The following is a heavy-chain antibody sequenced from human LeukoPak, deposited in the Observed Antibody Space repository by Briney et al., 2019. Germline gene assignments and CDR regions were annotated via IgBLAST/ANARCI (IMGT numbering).Heavy chain of an antibody. CDR3: AREVGAFDY. V-gene: IGHV4-59*01. D-gene: IGHD1-26*01. J-gene: IGHJ4*02. CDR1: GGSISSYY. CDR2: IYYSGST. Sequence: KPSETLSLTCTVSGGSISSYYWSWIRQPPGKGLEWIGYIYYSGSTNYNPSLKSRVTISVDTSKNQFSLKLNSVTAADTAVYYCAREVGAFDYWGQGTLVTVSS.